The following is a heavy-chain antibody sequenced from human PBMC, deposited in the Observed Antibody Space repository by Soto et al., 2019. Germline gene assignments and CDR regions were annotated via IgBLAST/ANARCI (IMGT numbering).Heavy chain of an antibody. CDR3: ARDVPTVTTGGPDY. CDR1: GYIFTKYG. CDR2: ISAYNGNT. D-gene: IGHD4-17*01. Sequence: QVQLVQSGAEVKKPGASVKVSCKASGYIFTKYGISLVRQAPGQGLEWMGWISAYNGNTNYAQKLQGRVTMTTDTSTSTAYMELMSLTSDDTAVYYCARDVPTVTTGGPDYWGQGSLVTVSS. J-gene: IGHJ4*02. V-gene: IGHV1-18*01.